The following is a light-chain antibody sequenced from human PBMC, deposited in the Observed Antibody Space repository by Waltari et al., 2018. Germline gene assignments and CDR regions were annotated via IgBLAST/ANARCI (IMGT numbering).Light chain of an antibody. V-gene: IGLV2-8*01. Sequence: QSALTQPPSASGSPGQSVTISCTGTSSDIGGYNYVSWYQQHPGKAPKLLIYEVNNRPSGVHARFSGSKYGNTASLTVSGLQAEDEADYYCSSYAGSNNYVFGTGTKVTVL. CDR2: EVN. J-gene: IGLJ1*01. CDR3: SSYAGSNNYV. CDR1: SSDIGGYNY.